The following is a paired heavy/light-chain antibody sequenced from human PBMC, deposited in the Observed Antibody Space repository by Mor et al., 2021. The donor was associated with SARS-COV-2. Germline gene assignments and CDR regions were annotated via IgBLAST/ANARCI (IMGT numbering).Heavy chain of an antibody. CDR1: GFSFSDYW. Sequence: EVQLVESGGDLVQPGGSLRLSCAASGFSFSDYWMNWVRQAPGKGLEWVANIKQDGSDKYYVDSVKGRFAISRDNAKNSLYLQMNSLRAEDTAVYYCAKERHYCNSIICYVHDAFDIWGQGTMVTVSS. V-gene: IGHV3-7*03. D-gene: IGHD2-2*01. CDR3: AKERHYCNSIICYVHDAFDI. J-gene: IGHJ3*02. CDR2: IKQDGSDK.
Light chain of an antibody. Sequence: DIQMTQSPSSLSASVGDRVTITCRASRGISNYLAWYQQKPGNVPKLLIYGASTLQSGVQSRFSGSGSGTDFTLTISSLQPEDVATYYCQQYNGFPWTFGQGTKVEIK. CDR2: GAS. V-gene: IGKV1-27*01. J-gene: IGKJ1*01. CDR1: RGISNY. CDR3: QQYNGFPWT.